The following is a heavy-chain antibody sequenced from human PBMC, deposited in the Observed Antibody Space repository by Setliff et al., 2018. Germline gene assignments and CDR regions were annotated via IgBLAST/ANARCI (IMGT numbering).Heavy chain of an antibody. CDR1: GFSFSSYG. Sequence: GGSLRLSCAASGFSFSSYGMHWVRQAPGKGLEWVAVIWYDGSNTYHADSVKGRLTISRDNLQYTLYLQMNGLRSDDTALYYCARDGSAFFYEHWGQGSLVTVSS. CDR2: IWYDGSNT. D-gene: IGHD1-26*01. J-gene: IGHJ4*02. V-gene: IGHV3-33*01. CDR3: ARDGSAFFYEH.